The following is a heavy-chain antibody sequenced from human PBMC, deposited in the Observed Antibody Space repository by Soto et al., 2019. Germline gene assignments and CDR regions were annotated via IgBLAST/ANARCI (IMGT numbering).Heavy chain of an antibody. CDR2: IYYSGST. CDR3: ARGPIDEGTDCGGDCPQRTYAFDI. D-gene: IGHD2-21*02. CDR1: GGSISSGDYY. J-gene: IGHJ3*02. Sequence: SETLSLTCTVSGGSISSGDYYWSWIRQPPGKGLEWIGYIYYSGSTYYNPSLKSRVTISVDTSKNQFSLKLSSVTAADTAVYYCARGPIDEGTDCGGDCPQRTYAFDIWGQGTMVTVSS. V-gene: IGHV4-30-4*01.